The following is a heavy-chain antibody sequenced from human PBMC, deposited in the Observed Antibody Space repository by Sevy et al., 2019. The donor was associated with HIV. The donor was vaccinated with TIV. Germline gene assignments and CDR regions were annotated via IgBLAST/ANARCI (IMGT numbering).Heavy chain of an antibody. CDR3: ARMEGGSSTSCYTYGMDV. CDR2: IDWDDDK. Sequence: SGPTLVNPTQTLTLTCTFSGFSLSTSGMCVSWICQPPGKALEWLALIDWDDDKYYSTSLKTRLTISKDTSKNQVVLTMTNMDPVDTATYYCARMEGGSSTSCYTYGMDVWGQGTTVTVSS. J-gene: IGHJ6*02. D-gene: IGHD2-2*02. V-gene: IGHV2-70*01. CDR1: GFSLSTSGMC.